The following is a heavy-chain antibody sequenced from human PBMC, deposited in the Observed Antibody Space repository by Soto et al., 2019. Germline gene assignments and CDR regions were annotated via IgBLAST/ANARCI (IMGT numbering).Heavy chain of an antibody. CDR3: ARVVYDTRVYPLHAFDI. J-gene: IGHJ3*02. CDR2: INAGNGNT. CDR1: GYTFTSYA. D-gene: IGHD3-22*01. V-gene: IGHV1-3*05. Sequence: QVQLVQSGAEEKQPGASVTVSCKASGYTFTSYAMDWVRQAPGQRLEWMGWINAGNGNTKYSQKFQGRVTITRDTSASTAYMELSSLRSEDTSMYYCARVVYDTRVYPLHAFDIWGQGTMVTVSS.